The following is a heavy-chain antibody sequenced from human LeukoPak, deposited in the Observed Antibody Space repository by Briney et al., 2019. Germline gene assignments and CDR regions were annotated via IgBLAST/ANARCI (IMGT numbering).Heavy chain of an antibody. Sequence: GGSLRLSCAASGFTFSSYGMHWVRQAPGKGLEWVAFIRYDGSNKYYADSVKGRFTISRDNSKNTLYLQMNSLRAEDKAVYYCAKVRYSSSLSEPHHWGQGTLVTVSS. D-gene: IGHD6-13*01. CDR2: IRYDGSNK. V-gene: IGHV3-30*02. J-gene: IGHJ1*01. CDR3: AKVRYSSSLSEPHH. CDR1: GFTFSSYG.